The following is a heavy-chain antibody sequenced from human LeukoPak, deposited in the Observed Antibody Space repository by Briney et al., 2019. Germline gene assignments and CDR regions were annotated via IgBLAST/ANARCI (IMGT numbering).Heavy chain of an antibody. J-gene: IGHJ5*02. D-gene: IGHD3-22*01. CDR1: DGSISSSSYY. CDR3: ARDLKVGFYYDSSGSYSFDP. Sequence: TSETLSLTCTVSDGSISSSSYYWGWIRQPPGKGLEWIAGIYSSGSTYYNPSLKSRVTISVDTSKNQFSLKLSSVTAADTAVYYCARDLKVGFYYDSSGSYSFDPWGQGILVTVSS. V-gene: IGHV4-39*07. CDR2: IYSSGST.